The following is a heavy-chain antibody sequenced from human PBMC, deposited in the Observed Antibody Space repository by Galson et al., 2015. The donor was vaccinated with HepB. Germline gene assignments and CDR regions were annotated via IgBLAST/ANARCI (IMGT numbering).Heavy chain of an antibody. Sequence: SLRLSCAASEFTFSSNWMTWVRQAPGKGLEWVANINQDGSEKYYVDSVKGRFTISRDNAKNSVYLQMNSLRAADTAVYYCARDNLSERFPDYYYYMDVWGKGTTVTVSS. CDR3: ARDNLSERFPDYYYYMDV. V-gene: IGHV3-7*01. D-gene: IGHD5-24*01. CDR2: INQDGSEK. J-gene: IGHJ6*03. CDR1: EFTFSSNW.